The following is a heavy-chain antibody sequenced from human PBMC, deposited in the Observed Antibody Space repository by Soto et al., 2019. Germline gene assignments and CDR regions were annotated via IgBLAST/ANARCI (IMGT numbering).Heavy chain of an antibody. CDR3: ARYDSSGYYWPYYYYGMDV. CDR2: ISSSSSYI. Sequence: GSLRLSCAASGFTFSTYSMNWVRQAPGKGLEWVSSISSSSSYIYYAGSVKGRFTISRDNAKNSLYLQMNSLRAEDTAVYYCARYDSSGYYWPYYYYGMDVWSQGTTVTVSS. D-gene: IGHD3-22*01. V-gene: IGHV3-21*01. J-gene: IGHJ6*02. CDR1: GFTFSTYS.